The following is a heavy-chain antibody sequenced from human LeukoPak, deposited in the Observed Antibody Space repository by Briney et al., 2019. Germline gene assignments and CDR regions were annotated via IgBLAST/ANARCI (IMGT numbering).Heavy chain of an antibody. V-gene: IGHV2-5*02. CDR3: AHIGPRDVVVIPAPMPYYFDY. J-gene: IGHJ4*02. Sequence: SGPTLLHPTRTLTLTCTFSGFSLRTRGVGVGWIRQPPGKALDWLALIYWDDDKCYSPPLKSRLTIAMDTSKNQVVLTMTNMDPVDTATYYCAHIGPRDVVVIPAPMPYYFDYWGQGTLVTVSS. CDR1: GFSLRTRGVG. D-gene: IGHD2-2*01. CDR2: IYWDDDK.